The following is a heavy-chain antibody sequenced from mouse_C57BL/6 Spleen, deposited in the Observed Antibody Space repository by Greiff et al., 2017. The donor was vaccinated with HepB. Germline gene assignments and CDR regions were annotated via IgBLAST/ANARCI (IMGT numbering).Heavy chain of an antibody. CDR2: INPYNGGT. CDR1: GYTFTDYY. J-gene: IGHJ1*03. V-gene: IGHV1-19*01. CDR3: ARSGATNYGSDV. D-gene: IGHD2-2*01. Sequence: VQLQQSGPVLVKPGASVKMSCKASGYTFTDYYMNWVKQSHGKSLEWIGVINPYNGGTSYNQKFKGKATLTVDKSSSTAYMELNSLTSEDSAVYYCARSGATNYGSDVWGTGTTVTVSS.